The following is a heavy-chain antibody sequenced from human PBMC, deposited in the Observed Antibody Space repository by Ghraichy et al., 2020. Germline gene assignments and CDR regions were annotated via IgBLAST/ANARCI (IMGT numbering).Heavy chain of an antibody. CDR1: GFTFSSYG. D-gene: IGHD3-22*01. V-gene: IGHV3-30*02. CDR2: IRYDGSNK. CDR3: AKDLNYYDSSGYWGDY. J-gene: IGHJ4*02. Sequence: GESLNISCAASGFTFSSYGMHWVRQAPGKGLEWVAFIRYDGSNKYYADSVKGRFTISRDNSKNTLYLQMNSLRAEDTAVYYCAKDLNYYDSSGYWGDYWGQGTLVTVSS.